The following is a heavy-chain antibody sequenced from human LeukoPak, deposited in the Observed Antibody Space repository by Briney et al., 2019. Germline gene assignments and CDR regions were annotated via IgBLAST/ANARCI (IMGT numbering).Heavy chain of an antibody. D-gene: IGHD5-18*01. V-gene: IGHV4-39*07. CDR2: IYYSGST. CDR1: GGSISSYY. J-gene: IGHJ4*02. Sequence: SETLSLTCTVSGGSISSYYWGWIRQPPGKGLEWIGSIYYSGSTYYNPSLKSRVTISVDTSKNQFSLKLSSVTAADTAVYYCARTIYSYGYRGLYDYWGQGTLVTVSS. CDR3: ARTIYSYGYRGLYDY.